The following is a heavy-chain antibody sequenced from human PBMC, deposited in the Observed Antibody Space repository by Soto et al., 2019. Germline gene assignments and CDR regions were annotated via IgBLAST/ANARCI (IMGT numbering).Heavy chain of an antibody. D-gene: IGHD3-22*01. CDR3: ARGAGRKPTYYSDSSGFTFDC. CDR1: GYTFTSYG. CDR2: ISAYNGNT. V-gene: IGHV1-18*01. J-gene: IGHJ4*02. Sequence: ASVKVSCKASGYTFTSYGISWVRQAPGQGLEWMGWISAYNGNTNYAQKLQGRVTMTTDTSTSTAYMELRSLRSDDTAVYYCARGAGRKPTYYSDSSGFTFDCWGQGTLVPVSS.